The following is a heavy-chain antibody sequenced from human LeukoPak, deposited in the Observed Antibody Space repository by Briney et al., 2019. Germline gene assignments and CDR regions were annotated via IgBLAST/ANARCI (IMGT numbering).Heavy chain of an antibody. J-gene: IGHJ4*02. CDR1: GGSINSTSYF. V-gene: IGHV4-39*01. D-gene: IGHD2-2*01. Sequence: SETLSLTCTVSGGSINSTSYFWGWIRQPPGKGPEWIGSINYSGRTHYNPSLKSRVTISMDTSKNQFSLKQTSLTAADTAVYFCARREDTSWYYFDFWGQGTQVTVSS. CDR2: INYSGRT. CDR3: ARREDTSWYYFDF.